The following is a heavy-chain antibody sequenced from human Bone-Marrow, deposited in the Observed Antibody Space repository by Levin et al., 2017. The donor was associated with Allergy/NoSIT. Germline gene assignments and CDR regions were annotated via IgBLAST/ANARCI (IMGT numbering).Heavy chain of an antibody. V-gene: IGHV4-61*01. CDR1: GGSVSSDSHY. Sequence: PGGSLRLSCTVSGGSVSSDSHYWSWVRQSPGKGLEWIAYIYYNGKTEYNPSLESRVTISANTSKNQVSLKLRSVTAADTAMYYCARGYKYSWYYFDYWGQGALVTVSS. J-gene: IGHJ4*02. CDR2: IYYNGKT. D-gene: IGHD1-1*01. CDR3: ARGYKYSWYYFDY.